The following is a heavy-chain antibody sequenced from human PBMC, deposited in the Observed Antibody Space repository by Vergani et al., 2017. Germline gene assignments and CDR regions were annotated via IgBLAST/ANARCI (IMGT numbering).Heavy chain of an antibody. J-gene: IGHJ4*02. CDR2: ISSSGSTI. CDR1: GFTFSSYE. D-gene: IGHD2-8*01. CDR3: ARVVFDCTNGVCPLDY. V-gene: IGHV3-48*03. Sequence: EVQLVESGGGLVQPGGSLRLSCAASGFTFSSYEMNWVRQAPGKGLEWVSYISSSGSTIYYADSVKGRFTISRDNAKNSLYLQMNSLRAEDTAVYYCARVVFDCTNGVCPLDYWGQGTLVTVSS.